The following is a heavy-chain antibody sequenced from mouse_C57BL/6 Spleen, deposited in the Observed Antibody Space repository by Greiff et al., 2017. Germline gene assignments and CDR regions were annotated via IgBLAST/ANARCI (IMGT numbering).Heavy chain of an antibody. J-gene: IGHJ2*01. D-gene: IGHD4-1*01. CDR2: ISSGSSTI. V-gene: IGHV5-17*01. Sequence: VQLKESGGGLVKPGGSLKLSCAASGFTFSDYGMHWVRQAPEKGLEWVAYISSGSSTIYYADTVKGRFTISRDNAKNTLFLQMTSLRSEDTAMYYCAKGKLGRPGYYFDYWGQGTTLTVSS. CDR3: AKGKLGRPGYYFDY. CDR1: GFTFSDYG.